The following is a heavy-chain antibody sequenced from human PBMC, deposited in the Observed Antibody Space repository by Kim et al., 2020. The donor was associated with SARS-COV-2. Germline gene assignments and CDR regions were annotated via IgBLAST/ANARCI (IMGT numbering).Heavy chain of an antibody. CDR1: GGSISSGDYY. Sequence: SETLSLTCTVSGGSISSGDYYWSWIRQPPGKGLEWIGYIYYSGSTYYNPSLKSRVTISVDTSKNQFSLKLSSVTAADTAVYYCARDEASDYGDGRWNCYMDVWGKGTTVTVSS. CDR2: IYYSGST. D-gene: IGHD4-17*01. J-gene: IGHJ6*03. CDR3: ARDEASDYGDGRWNCYMDV. V-gene: IGHV4-30-4*01.